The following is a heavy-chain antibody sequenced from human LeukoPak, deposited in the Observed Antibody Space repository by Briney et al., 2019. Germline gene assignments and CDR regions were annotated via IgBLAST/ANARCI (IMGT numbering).Heavy chain of an antibody. CDR3: AKASMVRGVGYYYGMDV. D-gene: IGHD3-10*01. CDR2: ISGSGGST. Sequence: GGSLRLSCAASGFTFSSYAMSWVRQAPGKGLEWVAAISGSGGSTYYADSVKGRFTISRDNSKNTLYLQMNSLRAEDTAVYYCAKASMVRGVGYYYGMDVWGKGTTVTVSS. V-gene: IGHV3-23*01. J-gene: IGHJ6*04. CDR1: GFTFSSYA.